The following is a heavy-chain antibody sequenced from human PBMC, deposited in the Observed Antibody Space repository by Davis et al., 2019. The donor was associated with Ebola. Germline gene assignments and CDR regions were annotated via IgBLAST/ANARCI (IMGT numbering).Heavy chain of an antibody. CDR3: ARVTTLKSGAGY. CDR2: IYSGGSR. V-gene: IGHV3-53*01. CDR1: GFTVSNNY. Sequence: PGGSLRLSCAASGFTVSNNYMSWVRQAPGKGLEWVSLIYSGGSRYYADSVKGRFIISRDNSKNTLYLEMNSVRAEDTAMYYCARVTTLKSGAGYWGQGTLVTVSS. D-gene: IGHD4-11*01. J-gene: IGHJ4*02.